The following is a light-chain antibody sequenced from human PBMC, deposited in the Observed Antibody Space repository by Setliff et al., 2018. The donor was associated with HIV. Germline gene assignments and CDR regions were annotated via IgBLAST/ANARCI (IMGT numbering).Light chain of an antibody. CDR3: QVWDSSSDHVV. CDR2: YDS. J-gene: IGLJ2*01. Sequence: YELTQPPSVSVAPGTTARITCGGNNIGSKGVHWYQQKPAQAPVLVIYYDSDRPSGIPERFSGSNSGNTATLTISRVEAGDEADYYCQVWDSSSDHVVFGGGTKVT. V-gene: IGLV3-21*04. CDR1: NIGSKG.